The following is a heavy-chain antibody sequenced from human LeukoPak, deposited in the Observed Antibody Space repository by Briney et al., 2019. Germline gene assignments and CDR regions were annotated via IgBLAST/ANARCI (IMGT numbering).Heavy chain of an antibody. CDR2: ISSSSSDI. CDR3: AKGQETETAILTLDP. J-gene: IGHJ5*02. Sequence: GGSLRLSCAASGFTFSSYSMNWVRHAPGKGLEWVSSISSSSSDIYYADSVKGRFTISRDNAKNSLYLKMNSLRAEDTAVYYCAKGQETETAILTLDPWGQGTLVTVSS. V-gene: IGHV3-21*01. D-gene: IGHD5-18*01. CDR1: GFTFSSYS.